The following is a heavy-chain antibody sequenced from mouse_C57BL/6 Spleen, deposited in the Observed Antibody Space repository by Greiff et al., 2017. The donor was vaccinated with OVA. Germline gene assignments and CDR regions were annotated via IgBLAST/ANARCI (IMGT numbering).Heavy chain of an antibody. CDR1: GFTFSSYA. Sequence: EVMLVESGGGLVKPGGSLKLSCAASGFTFSSYAMSWVRQTPEKRLEWVATISDGGSYTYYPDNVKGRFTISRDNAKNNLYLQMSHLKSEDTAMYYCARERELRPFDYWGQGTTLTVSS. D-gene: IGHD3-2*02. J-gene: IGHJ2*01. V-gene: IGHV5-4*01. CDR3: ARERELRPFDY. CDR2: ISDGGSYT.